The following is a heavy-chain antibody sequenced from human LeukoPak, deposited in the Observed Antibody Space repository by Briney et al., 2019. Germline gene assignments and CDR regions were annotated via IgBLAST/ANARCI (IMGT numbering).Heavy chain of an antibody. V-gene: IGHV3-11*01. J-gene: IGHJ4*02. CDR3: ARVRSGWFYFDS. CDR2: ISGSSNTI. CDR1: GGSFSGYY. D-gene: IGHD6-19*01. Sequence: LSLTCAVYGGSFSGYYWSWIRQAPGKGLEWVSYISGSSNTIYYADSVKGRFTISRDNTKNSLYLQMNSLRAEDTAVYYCARVRSGWFYFDSWGQGTLVTVSS.